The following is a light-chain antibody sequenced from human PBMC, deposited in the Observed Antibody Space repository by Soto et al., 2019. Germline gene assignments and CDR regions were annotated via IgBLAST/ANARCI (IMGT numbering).Light chain of an antibody. J-gene: IGKJ1*01. V-gene: IGKV1-39*01. Sequence: DLQMTQSPSSLSASVGDRVTITCRASQSISNYLNWYQQKPGKAPKLLIYAASRMQSGVPSRFSGSGSETDFTLTISSLQPDDSATYYCQQSFSPLWTFGQGTKVEV. CDR2: AAS. CDR1: QSISNY. CDR3: QQSFSPLWT.